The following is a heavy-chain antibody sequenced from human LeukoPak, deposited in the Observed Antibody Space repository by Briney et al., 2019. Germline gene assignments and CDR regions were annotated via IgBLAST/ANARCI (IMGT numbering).Heavy chain of an antibody. J-gene: IGHJ3*02. V-gene: IGHV1-46*01. CDR2: INPSGGST. CDR1: GYTFTSYY. CDR3: AGDRVYYDFWSGYPQGLDAFDI. D-gene: IGHD3-3*01. Sequence: ASVKVSCKASGYTFTSYYMHWVRQAPGQGLEWMGIINPSGGSTSYAQKFQGRVTMTRDTSTSTVYMELSSLRSEDTAVYYCAGDRVYYDFWSGYPQGLDAFDIWGQGTMVTVSS.